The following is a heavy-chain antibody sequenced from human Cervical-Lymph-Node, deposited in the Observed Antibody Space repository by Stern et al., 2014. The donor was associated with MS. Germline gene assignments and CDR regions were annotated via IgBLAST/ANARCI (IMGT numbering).Heavy chain of an antibody. D-gene: IGHD3-3*01. CDR3: ARDNRFENFDY. Sequence: QVQLQESGPGLVKPSGTLSLTCAVSGASITSGNWWSWVRQSPGKGLEWIGEIYHVGRTNYNPSLKSRVTISVDKSKTQFSLNLTSVTAADTAIYYCARDNRFENFDYWGQGTLVTVSS. J-gene: IGHJ4*02. V-gene: IGHV4-4*02. CDR2: IYHVGRT. CDR1: GASITSGNW.